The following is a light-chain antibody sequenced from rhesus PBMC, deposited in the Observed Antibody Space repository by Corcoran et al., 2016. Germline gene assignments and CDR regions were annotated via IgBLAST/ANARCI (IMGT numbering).Light chain of an antibody. V-gene: IGKV1-38*01. Sequence: DIQLTQSPSSLSASVGDRVTITCRASQGISSYSAWYQQKSGKAPKLLINDASNLQIGVPSRFSGSGSGTECTLTISSLQPEDFATYYCQPRNSYPFTFGPGTKLDIK. CDR3: QPRNSYPFT. J-gene: IGKJ3*01. CDR1: QGISSY. CDR2: DAS.